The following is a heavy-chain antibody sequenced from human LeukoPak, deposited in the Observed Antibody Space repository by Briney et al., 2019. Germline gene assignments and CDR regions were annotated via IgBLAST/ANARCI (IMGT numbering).Heavy chain of an antibody. D-gene: IGHD3-22*01. Sequence: SETLSLTCTVSGGSISSYYWSWIRQPPGKGLEWIGYIYYSGSTNYNPSLKSRVTISVDTSKNQFSLKLSSVTAADTAVYYCARLSGITMIVVFISDAFDIWGQGTMVTVSS. CDR3: ARLSGITMIVVFISDAFDI. J-gene: IGHJ3*02. CDR1: GGSISSYY. V-gene: IGHV4-59*08. CDR2: IYYSGST.